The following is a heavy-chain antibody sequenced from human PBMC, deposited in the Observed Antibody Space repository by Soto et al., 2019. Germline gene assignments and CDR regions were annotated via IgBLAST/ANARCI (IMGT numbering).Heavy chain of an antibody. D-gene: IGHD2-15*01. CDR1: GGSSSSGGYY. J-gene: IGHJ6*03. CDR2: IYYSGST. CDR3: ARMGRPYCSGGSCYYYYYMDA. V-gene: IGHV4-31*03. Sequence: PSETLSLTCTVSGGSSSSGGYYWSWIRQHPGKGLEWIGYIYYSGSTYYNPSLKSRVTISVDTSKNQFSLKLSSVTAADTAVYYCARMGRPYCSGGSCYYYYYMDAWGKGTTVTVSS.